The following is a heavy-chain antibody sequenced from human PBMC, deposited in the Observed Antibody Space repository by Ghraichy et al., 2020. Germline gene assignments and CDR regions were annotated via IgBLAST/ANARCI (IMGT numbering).Heavy chain of an antibody. CDR1: GYTFTGYY. V-gene: IGHV1-2*04. J-gene: IGHJ4*02. CDR2: INPNSGGT. CDR3: ARGRGSTLSGGFDY. D-gene: IGHD3-10*01. Sequence: ASVKVSCKASGYTFTGYYMHWVRQAPGQGLEWMGWINPNSGGTNYAQKFQGWVTMTRDTSISTAYMELSRLRSDDTAVYYCARGRGSTLSGGFDYWGQGTLVTVSS.